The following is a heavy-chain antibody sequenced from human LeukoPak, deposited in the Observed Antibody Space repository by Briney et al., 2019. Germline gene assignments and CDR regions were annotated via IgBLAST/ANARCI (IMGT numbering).Heavy chain of an antibody. Sequence: GGSLRPSCAASGFTFSAYGMHWVRQAPGKGLEWVAAIWSDGSIESYADFVKGRFTISRDNSKNTLYLLMSTLRAEDTAVYYCARDSSGYDSSGYNSRVFNYFDYWGQGTLVTVSS. J-gene: IGHJ4*02. CDR1: GFTFSAYG. D-gene: IGHD3-22*01. CDR3: ARDSSGYDSSGYNSRVFNYFDY. V-gene: IGHV3-33*01. CDR2: IWSDGSIE.